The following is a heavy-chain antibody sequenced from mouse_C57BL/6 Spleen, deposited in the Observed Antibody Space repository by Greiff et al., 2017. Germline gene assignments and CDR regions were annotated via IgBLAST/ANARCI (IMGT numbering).Heavy chain of an antibody. Sequence: EVQVVESGGDLVKPGGSLKLSCAASGFTFSSYGMSWVRQTPDKRLEWVATISSGGSYTYYPDSVKGRFTISRDNAKNTLYLQMGSLKSEDTAMYYWARRYGSSPYYFDYWGQGTTLTVSS. D-gene: IGHD1-1*01. CDR1: GFTFSSYG. J-gene: IGHJ2*01. V-gene: IGHV5-6*01. CDR2: ISSGGSYT. CDR3: ARRYGSSPYYFDY.